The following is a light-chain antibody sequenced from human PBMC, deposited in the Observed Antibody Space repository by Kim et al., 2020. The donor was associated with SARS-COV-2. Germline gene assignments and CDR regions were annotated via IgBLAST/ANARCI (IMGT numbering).Light chain of an antibody. Sequence: PGESATLSCRARQSVTSSSLSWHRQQLGQAPSPLIYASTRATALPARLSVSGSGTDFSLTRGSRQPEDFVVFWCKKDSKWTFGEGTKGDIK. V-gene: IGKV3D-7*01. CDR2: AS. CDR3: KKDSKWT. CDR1: QSVTSSS. J-gene: IGKJ1*01.